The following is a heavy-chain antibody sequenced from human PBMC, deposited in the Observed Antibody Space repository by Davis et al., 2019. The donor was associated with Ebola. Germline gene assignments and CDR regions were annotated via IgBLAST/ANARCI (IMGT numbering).Heavy chain of an antibody. Sequence: PGGSLRLSCAASGFTFSNYAMHWVRQAPGKGLEWVAVISYDGSNKYYADSVKGRFTISRDNSENTLYLQMNSLTADDTAVYYCARAVFHEVLDYWGQGTPVTVSS. V-gene: IGHV3-30-3*01. J-gene: IGHJ4*02. D-gene: IGHD3-3*01. CDR3: ARAVFHEVLDY. CDR2: ISYDGSNK. CDR1: GFTFSNYA.